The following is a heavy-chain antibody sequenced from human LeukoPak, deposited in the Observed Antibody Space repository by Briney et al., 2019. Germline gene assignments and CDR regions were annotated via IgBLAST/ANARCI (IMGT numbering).Heavy chain of an antibody. J-gene: IGHJ3*02. Sequence: ESGPTLVNPTQTLTLTFTFSGFSLSTSGVGVGWIRQPPGKALEWLALIYWNDDKRYSPSLKSRLTITKDTSKIQVVLTMTNMDPVDTATYYCARYTVTLSDDAFDIWGQGTMVTVSS. CDR3: ARYTVTLSDDAFDI. D-gene: IGHD4-17*01. CDR2: IYWNDDK. V-gene: IGHV2-5*01. CDR1: GFSLSTSGVG.